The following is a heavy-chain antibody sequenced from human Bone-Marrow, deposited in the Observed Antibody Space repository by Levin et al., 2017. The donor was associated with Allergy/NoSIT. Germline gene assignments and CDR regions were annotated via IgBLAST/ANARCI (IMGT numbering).Heavy chain of an antibody. CDR3: ARRPVVPAAIGDFDY. D-gene: IGHD2-2*02. J-gene: IGHJ4*02. Sequence: SQTLSLTCTVSGGSISSSSYYWGWIRQPPGKGLEWIGSIYYSGSTYYNPSLKSRVTISVDTSKNQFSLKLSSVTAADTAVYYCARRPVVPAAIGDFDYWGQGTLVTVSS. CDR1: GGSISSSSYY. CDR2: IYYSGST. V-gene: IGHV4-39*01.